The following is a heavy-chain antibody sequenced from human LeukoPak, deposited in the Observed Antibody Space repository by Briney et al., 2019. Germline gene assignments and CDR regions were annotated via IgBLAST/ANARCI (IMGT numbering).Heavy chain of an antibody. CDR2: INHSGST. J-gene: IGHJ6*02. CDR1: GGSFSGYY. D-gene: IGHD2-2*01. CDR3: ARALRYCSSTSCYGAGMDV. Sequence: SETPSLTCAVYGGSFSGYYWSWIRQPPGKGLEWIGEINHSGSTNYNPSLKSRVTMSVDTSKNQFSLKLSSVTAADTAVYYCARALRYCSSTSCYGAGMDVWGQGTTVTVSS. V-gene: IGHV4-34*01.